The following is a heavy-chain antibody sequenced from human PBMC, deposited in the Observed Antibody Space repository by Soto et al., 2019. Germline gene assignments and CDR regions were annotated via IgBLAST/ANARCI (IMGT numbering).Heavy chain of an antibody. J-gene: IGHJ5*02. D-gene: IGHD2-8*01. CDR2: IHHSGST. Sequence: QVQLQESGPGLVKPSETLSLTCAVSGDSISSRNWWSWVRQTPGKGLEYIGEIHHSGSTNYNPSLKSRVTMSVDKSKNQFSLNLNSVTAAATASYYCARRKLEMMYVGWFDPWGQGTLVTVSS. CDR3: ARRKLEMMYVGWFDP. CDR1: GDSISSRNW. V-gene: IGHV4-4*02.